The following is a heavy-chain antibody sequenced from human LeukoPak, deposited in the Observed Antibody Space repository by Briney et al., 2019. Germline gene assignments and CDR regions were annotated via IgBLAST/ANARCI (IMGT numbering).Heavy chain of an antibody. V-gene: IGHV1-18*04. CDR1: GYTFTGYY. CDR2: ISAYNGNT. CDR3: ARGSMAVAGTFMGCPDY. J-gene: IGHJ4*02. Sequence: GASVKVSCKASGYTFTGYYMHWVRQAPGQGLEWMGWISAYNGNTNYAQKLQGRVTMTTDTSTSTAYMELRSLRSDDTAVYYCARGSMAVAGTFMGCPDYWGQGTLATVSS. D-gene: IGHD6-19*01.